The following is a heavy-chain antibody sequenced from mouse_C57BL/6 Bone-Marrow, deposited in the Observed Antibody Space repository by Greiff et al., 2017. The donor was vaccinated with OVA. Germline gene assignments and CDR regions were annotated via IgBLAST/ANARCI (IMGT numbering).Heavy chain of an antibody. CDR2: ISDGGSYT. J-gene: IGHJ2*01. V-gene: IGHV5-4*01. D-gene: IGHD2-3*01. CDR3: AIYVCYYED. CDR1: GFTFSSYA. Sequence: EVQGVESGGGLVKPGGSLKLSCAASGFTFSSYAMSWVRQTPDKRLEWVATISDGGSYTYYPDNVKGRFTISRDNAKNNLYLQMSHLKSEDTAMYYCAIYVCYYEDWGQGTTLTVSS.